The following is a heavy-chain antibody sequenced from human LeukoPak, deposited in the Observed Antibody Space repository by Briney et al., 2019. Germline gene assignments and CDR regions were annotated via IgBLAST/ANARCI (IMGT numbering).Heavy chain of an antibody. V-gene: IGHV3-21*01. J-gene: IGHJ4*02. D-gene: IGHD5-12*01. CDR2: ISSSSSYI. Sequence: NPGGSLRLSCAASGFTFSSYSMNWVRQAPGKGLEWVSSISSSSSYIYYADSVKGRFTISRDNAKNSLYLQMNSLRAEDTAVYYCARDFFGGYDGIDYWGQGTLVTVSS. CDR3: ARDFFGGYDGIDY. CDR1: GFTFSSYS.